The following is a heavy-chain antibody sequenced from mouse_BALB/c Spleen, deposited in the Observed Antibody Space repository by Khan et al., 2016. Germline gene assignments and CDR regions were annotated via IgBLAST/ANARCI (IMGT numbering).Heavy chain of an antibody. Sequence: VQLQQSGAELVRSGASVKLSCTASGFNIKDYYMHWVKQRPEQGLEWIGWIAPENGDTEYAPKFQGTATMTADTSSNKAYLQLSSLTSEDTAVDYCNGYVRSYGFAYWGQGTLVTVSA. J-gene: IGHJ3*01. D-gene: IGHD1-1*01. CDR3: NGYVRSYGFAY. CDR2: IAPENGDT. V-gene: IGHV14-4*02. CDR1: GFNIKDYY.